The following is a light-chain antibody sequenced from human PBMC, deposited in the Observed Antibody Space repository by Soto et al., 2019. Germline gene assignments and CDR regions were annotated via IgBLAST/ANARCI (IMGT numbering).Light chain of an antibody. CDR3: QQSYSTPLT. J-gene: IGKJ4*01. CDR2: AAS. CDR1: QSISSY. V-gene: IGKV1-39*01. Sequence: DIQMPQSPSSLSASVGDRVTITCRASQSISSYLNWYQQKPGKAPKLLIYAASSLQSGVPSRFSGSGSWTDFTLTISSLQPEDFATYYCQQSYSTPLTFGGGTKVEIK.